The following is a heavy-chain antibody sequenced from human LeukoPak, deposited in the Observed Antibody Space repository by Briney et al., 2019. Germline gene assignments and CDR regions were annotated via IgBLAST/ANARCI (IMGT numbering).Heavy chain of an antibody. Sequence: ASVKVSCKASGYTFTSYDINWVRQATGRGLEWMGWVNPNSGNTGYAQKFQGRVTMTRNTSISTAYMELSSLRSEDTAVYYCARRRIAAAGMVFDYWGQGTLVTVSS. J-gene: IGHJ4*02. V-gene: IGHV1-8*01. D-gene: IGHD6-13*01. CDR2: VNPNSGNT. CDR3: ARRRIAAAGMVFDY. CDR1: GYTFTSYD.